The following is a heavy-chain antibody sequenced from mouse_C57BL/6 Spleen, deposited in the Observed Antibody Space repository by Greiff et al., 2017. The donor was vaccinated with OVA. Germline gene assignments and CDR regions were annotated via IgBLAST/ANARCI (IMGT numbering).Heavy chain of an antibody. CDR3: AREATVVYFDV. CDR1: GYTFTSYW. V-gene: IGHV1-7*01. CDR2: INPSSGYT. Sequence: VQLVESGAELAKPGASVKLSCKASGYTFTSYWMHWVKQRPGQGLEWIGYINPSSGYTKYNQKFKDKATLTADKSSSTAYMQLSSLTYEDSAVYYCAREATVVYFDVWGTGTTVTVSS. D-gene: IGHD1-1*01. J-gene: IGHJ1*03.